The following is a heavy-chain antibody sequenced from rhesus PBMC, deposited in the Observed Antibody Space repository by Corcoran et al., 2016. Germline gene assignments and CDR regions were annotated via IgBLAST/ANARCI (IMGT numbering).Heavy chain of an antibody. CDR3: ARRYYYSGSYYHATYFDY. CDR2: SYGMGGST. V-gene: IGHV4-93*02. D-gene: IGHD3-16*01. CDR1: GGSISTSNW. Sequence: QVQLQESGPAVVKPSESLYLPCPFSGGSISTSNWWSCLRPSPRRGRHGIGGSYGMGGSTEFYPSLKRRVTISIDASKSQFSLKRSAVTAADTAVYHFARRYYYSGSYYHATYFDYWGHGVLVTVSS. J-gene: IGHJ4*01.